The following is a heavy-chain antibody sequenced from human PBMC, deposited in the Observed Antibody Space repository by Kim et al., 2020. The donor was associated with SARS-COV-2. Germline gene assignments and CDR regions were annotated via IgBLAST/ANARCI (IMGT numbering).Heavy chain of an antibody. CDR3: AKRTRGGGGQYHDAFDI. V-gene: IGHV3-9*01. D-gene: IGHD3-16*01. J-gene: IGHJ3*02. CDR2: ISWDSGSI. Sequence: GGSLRLSCAASGFTFGDYAMHWVRQAPGKGLEWVSGISWDSGSIGYADSVKGRFTISRDNAKNSLYLQMNSLRAEDTALYYCAKRTRGGGGQYHDAFDIWGQGTMVTVSS. CDR1: GFTFGDYA.